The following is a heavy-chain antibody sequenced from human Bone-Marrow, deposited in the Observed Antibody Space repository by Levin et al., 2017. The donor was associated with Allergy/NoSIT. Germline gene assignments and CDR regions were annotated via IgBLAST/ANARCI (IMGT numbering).Heavy chain of an antibody. Sequence: SETLSLTCSVSGASVSSGDYYWSWIRQSPGKGLEWIGFIYHSGSTYYNPSLESRVTISGDTPKNQFSLKLRSVTAADTAVYYCASDPYGGIAAAGTGFWGQGTLVTVSS. CDR3: ASDPYGGIAAAGTGF. V-gene: IGHV4-30-4*01. J-gene: IGHJ4*02. CDR1: GASVSSGDYY. CDR2: IYHSGST. D-gene: IGHD6-13*01.